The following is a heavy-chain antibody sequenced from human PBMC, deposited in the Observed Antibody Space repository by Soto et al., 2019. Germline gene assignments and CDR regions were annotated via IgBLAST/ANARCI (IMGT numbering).Heavy chain of an antibody. Sequence: PGESLKISCKGSGYSFTSYWIGWVRQMPGKGLEWMGIIYPGDSDTRYSPSFQGQVTISADKSISTAYLQWSSLKASDTAMYYCARLRGYYDSSGYYSQYYYYYGMDVWGQGTTVTVSS. CDR1: GYSFTSYW. D-gene: IGHD3-22*01. J-gene: IGHJ6*02. CDR3: ARLRGYYDSSGYYSQYYYYYGMDV. CDR2: IYPGDSDT. V-gene: IGHV5-51*01.